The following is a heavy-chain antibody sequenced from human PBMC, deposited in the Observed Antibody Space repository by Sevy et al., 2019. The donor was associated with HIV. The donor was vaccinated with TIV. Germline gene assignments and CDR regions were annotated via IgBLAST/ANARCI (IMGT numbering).Heavy chain of an antibody. Sequence: ASVKVSCKASGGTFSSYAISWVRQAPGQGLEWMGGIIPIFGTANYAQKFQGRVTFTADESTSTAYMELSSLRSEDTAVYYCAAGSSGYYQAFYWGQGTLVTVSS. V-gene: IGHV1-69*13. CDR2: IIPIFGTA. CDR1: GGTFSSYA. J-gene: IGHJ4*02. D-gene: IGHD3-22*01. CDR3: AAGSSGYYQAFY.